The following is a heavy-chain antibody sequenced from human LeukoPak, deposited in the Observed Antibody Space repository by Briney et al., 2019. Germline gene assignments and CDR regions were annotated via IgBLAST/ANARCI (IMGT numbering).Heavy chain of an antibody. CDR2: VSISGDVK. CDR1: GVTLSNHG. D-gene: IGHD3-22*01. Sequence: GGSLSLSRAVSGVTLSNHGMKSVRDAPGEGGEWVSGVSISGDVKWYAASVKGRFIISRDNSKNTLYLQMNSLRAEDTAVYYCAELGITMNGRVGDKETTLTISS. V-gene: IGHV3-23*01. CDR3: AELGITMNGRV. J-gene: IGHJ6*04.